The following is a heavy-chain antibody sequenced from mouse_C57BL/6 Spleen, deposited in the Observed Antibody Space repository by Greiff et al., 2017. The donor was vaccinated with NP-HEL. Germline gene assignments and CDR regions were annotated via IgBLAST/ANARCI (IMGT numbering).Heavy chain of an antibody. Sequence: VQLQQSGAELVRPGASVTLSCKASGYTFTDYEMHWVKQTPVHGLEWIGAIDPETGGTAYNQKFKGKAILTADKSSSTAYMELRSLTSEDSAVYYCNYCSSLRGFAYWGQGTLVTVSA. D-gene: IGHD1-1*01. V-gene: IGHV1-15*01. CDR3: NYCSSLRGFAY. CDR2: IDPETGGT. CDR1: GYTFTDYE. J-gene: IGHJ3*01.